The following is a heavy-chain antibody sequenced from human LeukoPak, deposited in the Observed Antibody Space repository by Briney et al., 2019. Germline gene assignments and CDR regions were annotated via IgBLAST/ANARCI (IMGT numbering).Heavy chain of an antibody. CDR1: GFTFSSYG. CDR3: ASSSSSRWDWFDP. J-gene: IGHJ5*02. D-gene: IGHD6-13*01. Sequence: GGSLRLSCAASGFTFSSYGMHWVRQAPGKGLEWVAFIRYDGSNKYYADSVKGRFTISRDNSKNTLYLQMNSLRAEDTAVYYCASSSSSRWDWFDPWGQGTLVTVSS. CDR2: IRYDGSNK. V-gene: IGHV3-30*02.